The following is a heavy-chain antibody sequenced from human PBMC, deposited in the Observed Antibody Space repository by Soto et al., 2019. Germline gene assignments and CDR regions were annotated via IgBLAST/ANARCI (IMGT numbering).Heavy chain of an antibody. D-gene: IGHD6-13*01. CDR2: IYYSGNT. J-gene: IGHJ6*02. Sequence: SETLSLTCSVSGGSISSYYWSWIRQPPGKGLEWIGYIYYSGNTNYNPSLKSRVTISVDTSKNQVSLKVYSVTAADTALYYCASSGRDLGSSSPKGKNYYSYYGLDVWGQGTMVTVAS. CDR1: GGSISSYY. V-gene: IGHV4-59*01. CDR3: ASSGRDLGSSSPKGKNYYSYYGLDV.